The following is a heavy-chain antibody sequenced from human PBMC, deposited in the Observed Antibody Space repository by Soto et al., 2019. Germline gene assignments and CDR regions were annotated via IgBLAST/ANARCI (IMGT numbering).Heavy chain of an antibody. CDR1: GFKFSDYW. D-gene: IGHD3-16*02. Sequence: GGSLRLSCAASGFKFSDYWMSWVRQAPGKGLEWVGNIKHDTSEAHYADSVKGRFTITRDNIKNFLFLQMNGLRSDDTASYYCARDGLLFSGPYRPSRFDYWGLGTLVTVSS. J-gene: IGHJ4*02. CDR3: ARDGLLFSGPYRPSRFDY. CDR2: IKHDTSEA. V-gene: IGHV3-7*03.